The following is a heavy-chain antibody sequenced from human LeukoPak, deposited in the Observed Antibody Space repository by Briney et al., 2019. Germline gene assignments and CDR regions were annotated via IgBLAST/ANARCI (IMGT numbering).Heavy chain of an antibody. CDR1: GFTFITYG. V-gene: IGHV3-33*01. CDR2: IWYDGSYK. Sequence: GGSLRLSCAASGFTFITYGMHWVRQAPGKGLEWVALIWYDGSYKYYADSVKGRFTISRDNSKNTLYLQMNSLRAEDTAVYYCARDQYYYGSGIFSSSYYYYYGMDVWGQGTTVTVSS. CDR3: ARDQYYYGSGIFSSSYYYYYGMDV. D-gene: IGHD3-10*01. J-gene: IGHJ6*02.